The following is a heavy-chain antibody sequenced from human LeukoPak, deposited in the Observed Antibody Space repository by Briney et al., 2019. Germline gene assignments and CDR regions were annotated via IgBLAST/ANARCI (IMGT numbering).Heavy chain of an antibody. CDR3: AKNRATSMAFYDH. D-gene: IGHD5-24*01. CDR2: IRGNSERT. Sequence: GGSLRLSCAASGFTFSAYAITWVRQAPGKGLEWVSAIRGNSERTYYADSVRGRFTTSRDNSRTTLYLQMNHLRAEDTALYYCAKNRATSMAFYDHWGQGIQVTVSS. CDR1: GFTFSAYA. J-gene: IGHJ4*02. V-gene: IGHV3-23*01.